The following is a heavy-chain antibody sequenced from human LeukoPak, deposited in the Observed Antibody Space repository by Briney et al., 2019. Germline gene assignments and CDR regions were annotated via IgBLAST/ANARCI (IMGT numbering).Heavy chain of an antibody. CDR3: AREIITGVFLPNYWYFDL. CDR2: TYYRSKRYN. Sequence: SQTLSLTCAISGDSVSSNSAAWNWIRQSPSRGLEWLGRTYYRSKRYNDYAVSVKSRITINPDTSKNQFSLQLNSVTPEDTAVYYCAREIITGVFLPNYWYFDLWGRGTLVTVSS. D-gene: IGHD1-20*01. V-gene: IGHV6-1*01. CDR1: GDSVSSNSAA. J-gene: IGHJ2*01.